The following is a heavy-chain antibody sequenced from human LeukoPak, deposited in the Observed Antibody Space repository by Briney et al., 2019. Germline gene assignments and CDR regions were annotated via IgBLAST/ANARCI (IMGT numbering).Heavy chain of an antibody. CDR2: INPNSGGT. Sequence: GASVKVSCKSSGYSFTSHYMHWVRQAPGQGLEWMGWINPNSGGTNYAQKFQGRVTMTRDTSISTAYMELSRLRSDDTAVYYCARDPGPGAYYDSSGHYYYYYYMDVWGKGTTVTVSS. J-gene: IGHJ6*03. V-gene: IGHV1-2*02. D-gene: IGHD3-22*01. CDR1: GYSFTSHY. CDR3: ARDPGPGAYYDSSGHYYYYYYMDV.